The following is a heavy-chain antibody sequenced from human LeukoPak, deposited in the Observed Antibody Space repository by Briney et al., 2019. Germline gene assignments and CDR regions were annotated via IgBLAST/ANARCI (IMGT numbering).Heavy chain of an antibody. CDR1: GDSITSSSFY. D-gene: IGHD5-24*01. CDR2: IYHSGYT. Sequence: PSETLSLTCTVSGDSITSSSFYWGWIRQSPGKGLEWIGNIYHSGYTDSNPSLMSRLTLSVDTSKNQFSLKLKYVAAADTAVYYCARHFGAYNYADYWGQGTLVTVSS. J-gene: IGHJ4*02. CDR3: ARHFGAYNYADY. V-gene: IGHV4-39*01.